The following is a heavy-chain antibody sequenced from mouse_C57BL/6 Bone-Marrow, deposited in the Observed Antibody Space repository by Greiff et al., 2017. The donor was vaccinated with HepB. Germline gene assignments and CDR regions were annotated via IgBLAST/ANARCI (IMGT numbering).Heavy chain of an antibody. CDR3: ARGYYDV. CDR1: GYAFTNYL. Sequence: VQLQQSGAELVRPGTSVKVSCKASGYAFTNYLIEWVKQRPGQGLEWIGVINPGSGGTNDNEQFKGKATLTADKSSSTAYMQLSSLTSEDAAVYFCARGYYDVWGTGTTVTVSS. CDR2: INPGSGGT. V-gene: IGHV1-54*01. J-gene: IGHJ1*03.